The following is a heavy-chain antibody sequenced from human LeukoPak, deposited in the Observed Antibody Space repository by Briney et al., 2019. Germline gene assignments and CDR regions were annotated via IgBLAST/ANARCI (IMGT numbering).Heavy chain of an antibody. V-gene: IGHV3-23*01. CDR2: ISGSGGST. J-gene: IGHJ4*02. D-gene: IGHD6-19*01. CDR3: AKASGGTRFDY. CDR1: GFTFSSYA. Sequence: GGSLRLSCAASGFTFSSYAMSWVRQAPGQELEWVSSISGSGGSTYYAGSVKGRFPISRVNSRTTLYLQMNSLRADDTAVYYCAKASGGTRFDYWGQGTLVTVSS.